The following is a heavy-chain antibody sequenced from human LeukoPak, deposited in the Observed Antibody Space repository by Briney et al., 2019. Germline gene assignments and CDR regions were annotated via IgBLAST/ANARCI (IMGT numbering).Heavy chain of an antibody. CDR1: GGSISGYY. J-gene: IGHJ4*02. Sequence: PSETLSLTCTVSGGSISGYYWDWIRQPPGKGLEWIGYIHSSGGTRYSPSLESRVTMSVDTSKNQFYLKLTSVTAADTAVYYCARHHRNDTGGTYFDYWGQGTLVTVSS. CDR2: IHSSGGT. CDR3: ARHHRNDTGGTYFDY. D-gene: IGHD7-27*01. V-gene: IGHV4-4*09.